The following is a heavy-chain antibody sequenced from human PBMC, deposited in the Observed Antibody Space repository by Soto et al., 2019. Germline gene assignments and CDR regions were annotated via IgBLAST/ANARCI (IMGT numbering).Heavy chain of an antibody. J-gene: IGHJ5*02. CDR1: GFTFSSYA. CDR2: ISYDGSNK. D-gene: IGHD3-10*01. V-gene: IGHV3-30-3*01. CDR3: ARDTFSRYGSGSYYKWFDP. Sequence: GWSLRLSCAASGFTFSSYAMHWVRQAPGKGLEWVAVISYDGSNKYYADSVKGRFTISRDNSKNTLYLQMNSLRAEDTAVYYCARDTFSRYGSGSYYKWFDPWGQGTLVTVSS.